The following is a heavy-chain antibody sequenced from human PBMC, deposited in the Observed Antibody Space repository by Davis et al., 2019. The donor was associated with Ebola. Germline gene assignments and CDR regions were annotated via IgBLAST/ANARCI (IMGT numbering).Heavy chain of an antibody. D-gene: IGHD1-26*01. CDR2: IRSKANSYAT. V-gene: IGHV3-73*01. Sequence: GESLKISCAASGFTFSSYGMHWVRQASGKGLEWVGRIRSKANSYATAYAASVKGRFTISRDDSKNTAYLQMYSLKTEDTAVYYCTSTLGALDYWGQGTLVTVSS. CDR3: TSTLGALDY. J-gene: IGHJ4*02. CDR1: GFTFSSYG.